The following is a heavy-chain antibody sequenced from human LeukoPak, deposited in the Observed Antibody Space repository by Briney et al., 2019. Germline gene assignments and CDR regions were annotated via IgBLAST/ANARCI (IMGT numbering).Heavy chain of an antibody. Sequence: PSETLSLTCGVSGYSITSGYFWGWLRQPPGKGLEGIGSIYHSGTTYYNPSLKSRVTISVDTSKNQFSLKLGSVTAADTAVYYCARPPDSSDYGAAFDFWGQGTLVTVSS. CDR1: GYSITSGYF. D-gene: IGHD4-17*01. J-gene: IGHJ4*02. V-gene: IGHV4-38-2*01. CDR3: ARPPDSSDYGAAFDF. CDR2: IYHSGTT.